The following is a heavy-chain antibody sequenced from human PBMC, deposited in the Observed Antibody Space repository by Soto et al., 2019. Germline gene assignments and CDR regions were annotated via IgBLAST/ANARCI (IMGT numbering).Heavy chain of an antibody. CDR2: FDPEGGET. Sequence: GASVKVSCKVSGYTLTELPMHWVRQAPGKGLEWMGGFDPEGGETIYAQKFQGRVTMTEDTSTDTAYMELSSLRFEDTAEYYCATGTRKISGVVIDNYSCCGMDVWGQGTTVTVSS. D-gene: IGHD3-3*01. CDR1: GYTLTELP. J-gene: IGHJ6*02. V-gene: IGHV1-24*01. CDR3: ATGTRKISGVVIDNYSCCGMDV.